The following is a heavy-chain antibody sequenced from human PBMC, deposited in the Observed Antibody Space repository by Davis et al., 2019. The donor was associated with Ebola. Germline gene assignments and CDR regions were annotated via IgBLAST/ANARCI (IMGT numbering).Heavy chain of an antibody. D-gene: IGHD2-2*01. CDR2: IDPSDSYT. V-gene: IGHV5-10-1*01. Sequence: GGSLRLSCKGSGYSFTSYWISWVRQMPGKGLEWMGRIDPSDSYTNYSPSFQGHVTISADKSISTAYLQWSSLKASDTAMYYCARHFTPAAFYYYYGMDVWGQGTTVTVSS. CDR1: GYSFTSYW. CDR3: ARHFTPAAFYYYYGMDV. J-gene: IGHJ6*02.